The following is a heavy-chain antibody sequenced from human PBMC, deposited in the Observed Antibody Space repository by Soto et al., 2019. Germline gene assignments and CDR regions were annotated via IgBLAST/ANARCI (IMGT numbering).Heavy chain of an antibody. J-gene: IGHJ4*02. V-gene: IGHV4-39*01. Sequence: SETLSLTCTVSGGSISSSSYYWGWIRQPPGKGLEWIGSIYYSGSTYYNPSLKSRVTISVDTSKNQFSLKLSSVTAADTAVYYCVRHDDSSSWIFDYWGQGTLVTVSS. CDR2: IYYSGST. CDR3: VRHDDSSSWIFDY. CDR1: GGSISSSSYY. D-gene: IGHD6-13*01.